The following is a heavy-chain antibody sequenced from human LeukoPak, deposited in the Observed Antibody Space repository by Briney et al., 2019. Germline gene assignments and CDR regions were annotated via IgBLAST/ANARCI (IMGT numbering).Heavy chain of an antibody. J-gene: IGHJ4*02. D-gene: IGHD6-19*01. CDR1: GFTFSSYG. V-gene: IGHV3-30*03. CDR3: ARIAVAGVNFDY. CDR2: ISYDGSNK. Sequence: GGSLRLSCAASGFTFSSYGMHWVRQAPGKGLEWVAVISYDGSNKYYADSVKGRFTISRDNSKNTLYLQMNSLRAEDTAVYYCARIAVAGVNFDYWGQGTLVTVSS.